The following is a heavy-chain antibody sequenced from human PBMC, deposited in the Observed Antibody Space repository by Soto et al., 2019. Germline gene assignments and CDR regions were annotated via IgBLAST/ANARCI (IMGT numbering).Heavy chain of an antibody. CDR3: ARDHLGAYHAFDI. CDR2: IYHSGST. Sequence: QLQLQESGSGLVKPSQTLSLTCAVSGGSISSGGYSWSWIRQPPGKGLEWIGYIYHSGSTYYNPSLKSRVTISVDRSKNQFPLKLSSVTAADTAVYYCARDHLGAYHAFDIWGQGTMVTVSS. D-gene: IGHD7-27*01. CDR1: GGSISSGGYS. V-gene: IGHV4-30-2*01. J-gene: IGHJ3*02.